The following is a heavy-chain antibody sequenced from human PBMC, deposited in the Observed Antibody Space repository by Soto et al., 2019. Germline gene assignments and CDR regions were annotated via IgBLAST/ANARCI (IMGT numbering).Heavy chain of an antibody. V-gene: IGHV3-23*01. Sequence: EVQLLESGGGLVQPGGSLRLSCAASGFTFSSYAMSWVRQAPGKGLEWVSAISGSGGSTYYADSVKGRFTISRDNSKNTLELQMNSLRAEDTAVFYCAEDRSGYSYGFCRGCRYYFDYLGQGTLVTVSS. J-gene: IGHJ4*02. D-gene: IGHD5-18*01. CDR3: AEDRSGYSYGFCRGCRYYFDY. CDR2: ISGSGGST. CDR1: GFTFSSYA.